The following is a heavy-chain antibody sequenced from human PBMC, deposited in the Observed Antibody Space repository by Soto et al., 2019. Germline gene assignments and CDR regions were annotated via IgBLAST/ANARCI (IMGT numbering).Heavy chain of an antibody. CDR2: INAGNGNT. CDR3: ARSGYSYGYRETYYYYGMDV. Sequence: GGSAKVSCKASGYTFTSYAMHWVRQAPGQRLEWMGWINAGNGNTKYSQKFQGRVTITRDTSASTAYMELSSLRSEDTAVYYCARSGYSYGYRETYYYYGMDVWGQGTTVTVSS. CDR1: GYTFTSYA. D-gene: IGHD5-18*01. V-gene: IGHV1-3*01. J-gene: IGHJ6*02.